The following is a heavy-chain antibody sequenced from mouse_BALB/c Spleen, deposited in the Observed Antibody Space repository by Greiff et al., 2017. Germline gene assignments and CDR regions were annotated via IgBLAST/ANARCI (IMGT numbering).Heavy chain of an antibody. CDR3: TRGGYDYDGFAY. J-gene: IGHJ3*01. V-gene: IGHV1S81*02. CDR1: GYTFTSYY. Sequence: VQLQESGAELVKPGASVKLSCKASGYTFTSYYMYWVKQRPGQGLEWIGEINPSNGGTNFNEKFKSKATLTVDKSSSTAYMQLSSLTSEDSAVYYCTRGGYDYDGFAYWGQGTLVTVSA. D-gene: IGHD2-4*01. CDR2: INPSNGGT.